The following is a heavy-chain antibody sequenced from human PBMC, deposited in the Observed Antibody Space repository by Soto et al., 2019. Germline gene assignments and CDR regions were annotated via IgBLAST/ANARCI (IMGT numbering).Heavy chain of an antibody. CDR2: MSHDGSSS. D-gene: IGHD2-2*01. V-gene: IGHV3-30-3*01. CDR1: GFSFSNYA. J-gene: IGHJ4*02. Sequence: PGGSLRLSCAASGFSFSNYAMHWVRQTPDKGLEWVAVMSHDGSSSFYADSVKGRFTISSDNSKTTLYLQMNSLSTEDTAVYYCARDFPYCGSTSCYSAAPKYWGQGTLVTVSS. CDR3: ARDFPYCGSTSCYSAAPKY.